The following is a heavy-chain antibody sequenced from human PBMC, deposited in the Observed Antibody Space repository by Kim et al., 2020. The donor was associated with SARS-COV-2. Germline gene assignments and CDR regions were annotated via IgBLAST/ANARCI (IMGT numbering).Heavy chain of an antibody. Sequence: SETLSLTCTVSGGSISSSSYYWGWIRQPPGKGLEWIGSIYYSGSTYYNPSLKSRVTISVDTSKNQFSLKLSSVTAADTAVYYCARLSDYYGSAPDYWGQG. CDR2: IYYSGST. J-gene: IGHJ4*02. V-gene: IGHV4-39*01. CDR1: GGSISSSSYY. CDR3: ARLSDYYGSAPDY. D-gene: IGHD3-10*01.